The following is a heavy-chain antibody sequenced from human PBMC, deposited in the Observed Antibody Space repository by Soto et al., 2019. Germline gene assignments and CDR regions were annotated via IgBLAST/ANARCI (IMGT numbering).Heavy chain of an antibody. CDR3: AGNGASSSWYLGDLKNYYYYGMDV. V-gene: IGHV3-21*01. CDR2: ISSSSSYI. Sequence: EVQLVESGGGLVKPGGSLRLSCAASGFTFSSYSMNWVRQAPGKGLEWVSSISSSSSYIYYADSVKGRFTISRDNAKNSLYLQMNSLRAEDTAVYYCAGNGASSSWYLGDLKNYYYYGMDVWGQGTTVTVSS. CDR1: GFTFSSYS. J-gene: IGHJ6*02. D-gene: IGHD6-13*01.